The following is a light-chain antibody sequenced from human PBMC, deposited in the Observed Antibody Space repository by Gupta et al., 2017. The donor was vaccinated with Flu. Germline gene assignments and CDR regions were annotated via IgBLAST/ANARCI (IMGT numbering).Light chain of an antibody. CDR3: SSNVAGRVTWV. Sequence: QSAPTQPRPVSGSPGQSVTISCTGTSKDVGSYNRVSWYEQRPGKAPKLILYEVTKRPSGVPDRFSGSKSGNTASLTISGLQADDEADYYCSSNVAGRVTWVFGTGTTVTVL. J-gene: IGLJ1*01. V-gene: IGLV2-11*01. CDR2: EVT. CDR1: SKDVGSYNR.